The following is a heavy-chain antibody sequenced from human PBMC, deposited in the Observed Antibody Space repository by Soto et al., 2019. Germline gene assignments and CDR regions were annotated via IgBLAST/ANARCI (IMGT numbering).Heavy chain of an antibody. D-gene: IGHD3-3*01. CDR2: LYSGGST. Sequence: PGGSLRLSCEASGFTASSNFMSWVRQAPGKGLEWVSILYSGGSTYYADSVKGRFTISRDNSKNTFYLQMNSLRAADTALYYCASGYYSGWPVYWGQGSLVTVSS. CDR1: GFTASSNF. J-gene: IGHJ4*02. CDR3: ASGYYSGWPVY. V-gene: IGHV3-53*01.